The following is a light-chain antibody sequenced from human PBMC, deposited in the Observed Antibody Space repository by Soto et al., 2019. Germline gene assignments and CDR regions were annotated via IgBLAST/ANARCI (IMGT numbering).Light chain of an antibody. CDR3: QQYDNYPLT. V-gene: IGKV1-5*03. Sequence: DIQMAQSPSTLPANIGDRVSITCRASQTINTWLAWYQQKPGKAPNLLIYQASTLETGVPSRFSGSGSGTEFNLTISGLQPDDFASYYCQQYDNYPLTFGGGTKVEI. J-gene: IGKJ4*01. CDR2: QAS. CDR1: QTINTW.